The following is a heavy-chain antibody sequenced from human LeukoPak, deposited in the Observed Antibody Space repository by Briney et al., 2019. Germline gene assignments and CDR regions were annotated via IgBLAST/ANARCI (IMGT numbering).Heavy chain of an antibody. J-gene: IGHJ6*03. CDR2: INDSGRI. CDR3: ARRWNYGRNYYIDV. CDR1: GGSFSNYY. D-gene: IGHD1-7*01. V-gene: IGHV4-34*01. Sequence: PSETLSLTCAVHGGSFSNYYWSWIRQPPGKGREWVGEINDSGRINYNPSLMSRVTVSVDTSKNQFSLRLTSVTATDTAVYYCARRWNYGRNYYIDVWGNGATVSVSS.